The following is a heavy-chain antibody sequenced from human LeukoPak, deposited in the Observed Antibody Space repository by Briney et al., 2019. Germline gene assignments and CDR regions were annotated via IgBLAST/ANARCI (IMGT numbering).Heavy chain of an antibody. CDR1: GFSLSTVGEG. J-gene: IGHJ4*02. CDR2: TYWDDDS. CDR3: AHSGARGSGTTNNY. V-gene: IGHV2-5*02. D-gene: IGHD1-26*01. Sequence: SGPTLGLPTQTLTRTGTFSGFSLSTVGEGVDWIRQPPGKALERLALTYWDDDSRYSPSPTHTATITKDTSKNQVVLTMTNMDPMDTATYYCAHSGARGSGTTNNYWGQGTLVTGSS.